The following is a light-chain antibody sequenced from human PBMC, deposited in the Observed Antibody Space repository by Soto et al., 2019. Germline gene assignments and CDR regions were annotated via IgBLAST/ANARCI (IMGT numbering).Light chain of an antibody. V-gene: IGKV3-20*01. CDR2: GAS. Sequence: EIVLTQSPGTLSLSPGERATLSCRASQSVSSSYLAWYQQKPGQAPSLLLYGASSRANGIPDRFSASGSGTDFTLTLSRLEPEAFAVYDGQQYGSSLPVVFGPGTRLENK. CDR1: QSVSSSY. J-gene: IGKJ5*01. CDR3: QQYGSSLPVV.